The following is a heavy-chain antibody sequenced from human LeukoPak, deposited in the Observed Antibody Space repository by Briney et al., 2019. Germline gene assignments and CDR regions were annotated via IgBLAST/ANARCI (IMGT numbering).Heavy chain of an antibody. Sequence: GTSLRLSCAASGFTFSSYGMHWVRQAPGKGLEWVAFIRNDGSNKYYADSVKGRFTISRDNAKNTLYLQMNSLRAEDTAVYYCAREGVVPAAVGLGSRNFDYWGQGTLVTVSS. V-gene: IGHV3-33*08. CDR3: AREGVVPAAVGLGSRNFDY. J-gene: IGHJ4*02. CDR2: IRNDGSNK. CDR1: GFTFSSYG. D-gene: IGHD2-2*01.